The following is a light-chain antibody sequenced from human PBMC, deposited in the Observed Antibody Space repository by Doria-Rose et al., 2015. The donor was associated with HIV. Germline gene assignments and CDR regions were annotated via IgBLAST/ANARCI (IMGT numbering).Light chain of an antibody. J-gene: IGKJ1*01. CDR3: QQTYSSPPWT. Sequence: VTITCRASQTASTYLNWFQQEPGKAPKLLIYAASRLQSGVPSRFSGSGSGTDFTLTISGLQPGDFATYYCQQTYSSPPWTFGQGTKVEMK. CDR2: AAS. CDR1: QTASTY. V-gene: IGKV1-39*01.